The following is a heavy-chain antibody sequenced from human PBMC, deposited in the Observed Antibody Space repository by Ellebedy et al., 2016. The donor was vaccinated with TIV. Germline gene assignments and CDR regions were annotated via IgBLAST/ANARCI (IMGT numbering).Heavy chain of an antibody. V-gene: IGHV3-74*01. J-gene: IGHJ4*02. CDR3: VRDLHGYNDQ. CDR2: INPEETTI. CDR1: GFTFDDYA. Sequence: PGGSLRLSCAASGFTFDDYAMHWVRQAPGKGLVWVSRINPEETTINYADSVRGRFAISRDIAKNTVYLQMNSLRVEDTAVYYCVRDLHGYNDQWGQGTLVTVSS. D-gene: IGHD3-10*01.